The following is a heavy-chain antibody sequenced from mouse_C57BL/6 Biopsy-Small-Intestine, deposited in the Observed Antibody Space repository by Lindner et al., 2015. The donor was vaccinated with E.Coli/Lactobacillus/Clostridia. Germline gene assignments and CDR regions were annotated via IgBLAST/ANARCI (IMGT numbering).Heavy chain of an antibody. CDR2: IYPGDGDT. D-gene: IGHD2-12*01. CDR3: ARNYYTYYHFAMDY. J-gene: IGHJ4*01. CDR1: GYAFSSYW. Sequence: VQLQESGAELVKPGASVKISCKASGYAFSSYWMNWVKQRPGEGLEWIGQIYPGDGDTNYNGKFKGKATLTADKSSSTAYMQLSSLTTEDSAIYYCARNYYTYYHFAMDYWGQGTSVTVSS. V-gene: IGHV1-80*01.